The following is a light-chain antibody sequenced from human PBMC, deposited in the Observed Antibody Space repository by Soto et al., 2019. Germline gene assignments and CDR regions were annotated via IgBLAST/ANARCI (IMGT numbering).Light chain of an antibody. CDR2: GAS. Sequence: EIVLTQSPGTLSLSPGERATLSCRASQSVSSSYLGWYQQKPDQAPRLLVFGASSRPTGIPDRFSGSGAESDVTLTITRLEPEECAVYYFQQYSNSASMVGQGTRVEIK. J-gene: IGKJ1*01. V-gene: IGKV3-20*01. CDR1: QSVSSSY. CDR3: QQYSNSASM.